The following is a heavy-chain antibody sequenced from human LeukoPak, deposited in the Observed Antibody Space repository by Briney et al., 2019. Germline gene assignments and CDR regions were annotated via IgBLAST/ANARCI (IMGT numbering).Heavy chain of an antibody. Sequence: ASVKVSCKASGYTFTSYDINWVRQATGQGLEWMGWMNPNSGNTGYAQKFQGRVTITRNTSISTAHMELSSLRSEDTAVYYCARVLEGELNFDYWGQGTLVTVSS. CDR2: MNPNSGNT. CDR3: ARVLEGELNFDY. CDR1: GYTFTSYD. J-gene: IGHJ4*02. D-gene: IGHD1-26*01. V-gene: IGHV1-8*03.